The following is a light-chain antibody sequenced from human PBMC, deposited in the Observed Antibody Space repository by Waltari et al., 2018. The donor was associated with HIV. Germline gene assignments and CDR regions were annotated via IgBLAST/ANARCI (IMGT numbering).Light chain of an antibody. CDR1: QSVNSY. CDR2: EAS. CDR3: QRRRNWPLT. Sequence: ELLLTQLPPTGAWSLEPRATLSCRSSQSVNSYLGWYQQKPGQAPRLLIYEASKRATGIQVRVSGSGSGTVLTLTISSIEPQEGAVYCCQRRRNWPLTVGGVIKVGIK. V-gene: IGKV3-11*01. J-gene: IGKJ4*01.